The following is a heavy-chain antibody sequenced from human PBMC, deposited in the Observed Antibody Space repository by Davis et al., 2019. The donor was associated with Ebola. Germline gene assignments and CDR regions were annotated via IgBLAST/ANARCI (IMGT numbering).Heavy chain of an antibody. D-gene: IGHD3-10*01. CDR3: ARDLHHYGSGNYFDY. CDR1: GYTFTSYD. V-gene: IGHV1-69*13. Sequence: AASVKVSCKASGYTFTSYDINWVRQAPGQGLEWMGGIIPIFGTANYAQKFQGRVTITADESTSTAYMELSSLRSEGTAVYYCARDLHHYGSGNYFDYWGQGTLVTVSS. CDR2: IIPIFGTA. J-gene: IGHJ4*02.